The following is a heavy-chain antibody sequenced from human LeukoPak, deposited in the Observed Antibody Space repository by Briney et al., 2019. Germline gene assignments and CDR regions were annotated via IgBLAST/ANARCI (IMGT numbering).Heavy chain of an antibody. D-gene: IGHD1-7*01. CDR1: GFTFSSYS. Sequence: GGSLRLSCAASGFTFSSYSMNWVRQAPGKGLEWVSSISSSSSYIYYADSVKGRFTISRDNAKNSLYLQMNSLRAEDTAVYYCARAITGTIPYYGMDVWGQGTTVTVSS. V-gene: IGHV3-21*01. J-gene: IGHJ6*02. CDR3: ARAITGTIPYYGMDV. CDR2: ISSSSSYI.